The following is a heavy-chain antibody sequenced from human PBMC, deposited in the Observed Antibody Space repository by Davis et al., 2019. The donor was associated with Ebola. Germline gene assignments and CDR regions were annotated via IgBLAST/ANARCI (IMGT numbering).Heavy chain of an antibody. J-gene: IGHJ3*02. Sequence: MPSETLSLTCTVSGGSISSYYWSWIRQPPGKGLEWIGYIYYSGSTNYNPSLKSRVTISVDTSKNQFSLKLSSVTAADTAVYYCARDSYYYDAFDIWGQGTMVTVSS. CDR1: GGSISSYY. CDR3: ARDSYYYDAFDI. CDR2: IYYSGST. V-gene: IGHV4-59*01. D-gene: IGHD3-10*01.